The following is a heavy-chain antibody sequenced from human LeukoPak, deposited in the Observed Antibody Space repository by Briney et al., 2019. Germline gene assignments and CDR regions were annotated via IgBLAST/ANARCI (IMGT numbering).Heavy chain of an antibody. CDR2: IIPRLGTT. J-gene: IGHJ4*02. CDR1: GGTFNSYA. V-gene: IGHV1-69*05. CDR3: AADGTD. Sequence: ASVKVSCKASGGTFNSYAINWVRQAPGQGLEWRGGIIPRLGTTKYIEKFQGRITITTDESTTTAYMELTSLRSEDTAVYYCAADGTDWGQGTLVTVSS.